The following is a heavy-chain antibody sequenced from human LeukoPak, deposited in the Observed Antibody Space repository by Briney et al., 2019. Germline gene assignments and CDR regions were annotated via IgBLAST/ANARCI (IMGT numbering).Heavy chain of an antibody. D-gene: IGHD2-15*01. CDR2: FDPEDGET. V-gene: IGHV1-24*01. CDR3: ATDPVGYCSANGCYSVDY. CDR1: GYTLTELS. J-gene: IGHJ4*02. Sequence: ASVTVSFKVSGYTLTELSMHWVRQAPGKGGEGMGGFDPEDGETVYAQKFQGRLTMTEDTSTDTAYMELSSLRSDDTAVYYCATDPVGYCSANGCYSVDYWGQGTLLTVSS.